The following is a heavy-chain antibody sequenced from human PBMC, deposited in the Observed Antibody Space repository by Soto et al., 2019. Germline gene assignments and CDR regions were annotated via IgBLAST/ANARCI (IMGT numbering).Heavy chain of an antibody. CDR2: IYWDDDK. V-gene: IGHV2-5*02. CDR1: GFSLSTSGVG. CDR3: AHRRGDPYSSATAPYDY. D-gene: IGHD6-25*01. Sequence: SGPTLVNPTQTLTLTCTFSGFSLSTSGVGVGWIRQPPGKALEWLALIYWDDDKRYSPSLKSRLTITKDTSKNQVVLTMTNMDPVPTATYYRAHRRGDPYSSATAPYDYWGQGTLVTVSS. J-gene: IGHJ4*02.